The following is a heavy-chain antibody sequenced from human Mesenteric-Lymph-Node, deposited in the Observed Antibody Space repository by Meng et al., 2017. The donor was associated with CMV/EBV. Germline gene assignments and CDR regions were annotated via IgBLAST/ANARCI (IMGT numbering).Heavy chain of an antibody. CDR1: GGSISSGGYY. D-gene: IGHD3-22*01. J-gene: IGHJ3*02. Sequence: CTVSGGSISSGGYYWSWIRQPPGKGLEWIGSIYYSGSTYYNSSLKSRVTISVDTSKNQFSLKLSSVTAADTAVYYCARLPVNDAFDIWGQGTMVTVSS. CDR2: IYYSGST. V-gene: IGHV4-39*01. CDR3: ARLPVNDAFDI.